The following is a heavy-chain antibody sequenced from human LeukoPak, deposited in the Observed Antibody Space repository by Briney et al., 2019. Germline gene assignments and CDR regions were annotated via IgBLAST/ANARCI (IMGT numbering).Heavy chain of an antibody. V-gene: IGHV3-23*01. CDR1: GFTFSSHA. CDR3: AKVGRDGDYFDY. D-gene: IGHD4-17*01. CDR2: ISGSGGST. Sequence: GGSLRLSCGASGFTFSSHAMSWVRQAPGKGLEWVSAISGSGGSTYYADSVKGRFTISRDNSKNTLYLQMNSLRAEDTAVYYCAKVGRDGDYFDYWGQGTLVTVSS. J-gene: IGHJ4*02.